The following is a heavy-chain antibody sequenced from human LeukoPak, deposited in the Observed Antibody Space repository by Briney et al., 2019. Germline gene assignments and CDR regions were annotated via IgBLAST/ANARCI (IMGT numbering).Heavy chain of an antibody. D-gene: IGHD3-10*01. CDR2: ISGSGGST. Sequence: KTGGSLRLSCAASGFTFSSYAMSWVRQAPGKGLEWVSAISGSGGSTYYADSVKGRFTIPRDNSKNTLYLQMNSLRAEDTAVYYCAKGGSRNWFDPWGQGTLVTVSS. V-gene: IGHV3-23*01. CDR1: GFTFSSYA. J-gene: IGHJ5*02. CDR3: AKGGSRNWFDP.